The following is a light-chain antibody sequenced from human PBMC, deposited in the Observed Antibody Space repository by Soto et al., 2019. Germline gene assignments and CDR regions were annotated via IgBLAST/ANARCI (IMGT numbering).Light chain of an antibody. J-gene: IGKJ5*01. CDR3: QQYGSSPPT. V-gene: IGKV3-15*01. Sequence: IVMTPSPATLSVSLGDRATLSCRASQSVSSNLAWYQQKPGQAPRLLIYGASTRATGIPARFSGSGSGTDFTLTISRLEPEDFAVYYCQQYGSSPPTFGQGTRLEIK. CDR2: GAS. CDR1: QSVSSN.